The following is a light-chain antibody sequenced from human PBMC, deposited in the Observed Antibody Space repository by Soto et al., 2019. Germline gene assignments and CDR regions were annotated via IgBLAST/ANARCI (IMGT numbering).Light chain of an antibody. CDR3: TSYASTSNVV. V-gene: IGLV2-14*01. Sequence: QSAVTQPACVSGSPGQSITISCTGTSSDVGGYKYVSWYQHHPGKAPKLMIYEVSNRPSGISNRFSGSKSGNTASLTISGLQAEDEADYYCTSYASTSNVVFGGGTKLTVL. J-gene: IGLJ2*01. CDR2: EVS. CDR1: SSDVGGYKY.